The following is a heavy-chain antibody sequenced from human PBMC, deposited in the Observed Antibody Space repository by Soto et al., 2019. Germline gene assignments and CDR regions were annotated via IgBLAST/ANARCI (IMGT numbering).Heavy chain of an antibody. CDR3: ARGRYCLTGRCFPNWFDS. CDR1: GDSISTVDYF. Sequence: QVQLLESGPGLVKPSQTLSLTCSVSGDSISTVDYFWAWVRQPPGQALEYIGYIYKSATTYYNPSFESRVAISVDTSKSQFSLNVTSLTAADPAVYFCARGRYCLTGRCFPNWFDSWGQGTLVTVSS. V-gene: IGHV4-30-4*01. D-gene: IGHD2-15*01. J-gene: IGHJ5*01. CDR2: IYKSATT.